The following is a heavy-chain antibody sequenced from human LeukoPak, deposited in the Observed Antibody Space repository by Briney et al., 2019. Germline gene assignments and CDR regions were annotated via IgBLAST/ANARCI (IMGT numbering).Heavy chain of an antibody. V-gene: IGHV5-51*01. CDR2: IYPDDSDT. D-gene: IGHD2-8*01. CDR1: GYTLSSYG. J-gene: IGHJ6*03. Sequence: GEPLKISCEGCGYTLSSYGIGGVRQMPGKCLELMGIIYPDDSDTRYSPSFQGQVTTSAIKSISPAYLQWSSLKASDTAMYYCARLAYCSNDVCYSNYYYSMDVWGKGTTVTVSS. CDR3: ARLAYCSNDVCYSNYYYSMDV.